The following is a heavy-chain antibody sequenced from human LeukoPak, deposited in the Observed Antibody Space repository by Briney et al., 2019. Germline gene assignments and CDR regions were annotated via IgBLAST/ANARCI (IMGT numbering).Heavy chain of an antibody. Sequence: SETLSLTCAVYGGSFSGYYWSWIRQPPGKGLEWIGEINHSGSTNYNPSLKSRVTISVDTSKNQFSLKLSSVTAADTAVYYCARGCVVVPAATWRNWFDPWGQGTLVTVSS. D-gene: IGHD2-2*01. V-gene: IGHV4-34*01. CDR3: ARGCVVVPAATWRNWFDP. J-gene: IGHJ5*02. CDR1: GGSFSGYY. CDR2: INHSGST.